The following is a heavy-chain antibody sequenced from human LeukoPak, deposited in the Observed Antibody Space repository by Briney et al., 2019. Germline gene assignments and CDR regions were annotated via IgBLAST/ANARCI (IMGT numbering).Heavy chain of an antibody. D-gene: IGHD2-21*02. V-gene: IGHV4-59*11. J-gene: IGHJ3*02. Sequence: SETLSLTCTVSGGSISSHYWHWIRQPPGKGLEWIAYIYYSGGTNYNPSLKSRGAISVDTSKNQFSLKLSSVTAADTAVYYCARPGSRDNDAFDIWGQGTMVTVSS. CDR2: IYYSGGT. CDR1: GGSISSHY. CDR3: ARPGSRDNDAFDI.